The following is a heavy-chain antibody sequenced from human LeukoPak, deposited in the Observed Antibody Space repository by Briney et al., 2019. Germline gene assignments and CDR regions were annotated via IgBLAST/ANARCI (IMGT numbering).Heavy chain of an antibody. D-gene: IGHD3-3*01. J-gene: IGHJ4*02. CDR3: AKGGQDFDFWRFDY. Sequence: GGSLRLSCAASGLSFSVYAMSWVRQAPGKGLEWVSSISGNGDRTYYTNSVKGRFAISRENFKNAVYLQMNNLGPEDTALYYCAKGGQDFDFWRFDYWGQGNLVIVSS. CDR1: GLSFSVYA. V-gene: IGHV3-23*01. CDR2: ISGNGDRT.